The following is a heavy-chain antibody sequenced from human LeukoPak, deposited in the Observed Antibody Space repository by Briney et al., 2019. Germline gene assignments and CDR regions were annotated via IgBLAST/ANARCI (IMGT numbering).Heavy chain of an antibody. V-gene: IGHV4-39*07. J-gene: IGHJ6*03. CDR2: IYYSGST. Sequence: SETLSLTCAVSGGSISSSSYYWGWIRQPPGKGLEWIGSIYYSGSTYYNPSLKSRVTISVDTSKNQFSLKLSSVTAADTAVYYCAREGSDYYGSGSYYRSYYYYMDVWGKGTTVTISS. D-gene: IGHD3-10*01. CDR3: AREGSDYYGSGSYYRSYYYYMDV. CDR1: GGSISSSSYY.